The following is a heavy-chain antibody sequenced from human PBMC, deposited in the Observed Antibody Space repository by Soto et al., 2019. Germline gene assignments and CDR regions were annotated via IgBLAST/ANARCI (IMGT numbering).Heavy chain of an antibody. Sequence: GGSLRLSCAASGFTFSSYAMSWVRQAPGKGLEWVSVISGSGGSAYYADSVKGRFTISRDNSKNTLYLQMNSLRAEDTAVYYCAKAAKADRYYYDSSGSPGYYFDYWGQGTLVTVS. V-gene: IGHV3-23*01. CDR2: ISGSGGSA. D-gene: IGHD3-22*01. CDR1: GFTFSSYA. J-gene: IGHJ4*02. CDR3: AKAAKADRYYYDSSGSPGYYFDY.